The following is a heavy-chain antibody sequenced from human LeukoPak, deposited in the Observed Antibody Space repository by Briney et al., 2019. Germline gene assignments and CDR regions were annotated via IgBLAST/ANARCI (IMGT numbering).Heavy chain of an antibody. CDR1: GYTFTGYY. CDR3: ARDGGNIVVVPAAILIT. D-gene: IGHD2-2*02. CDR2: INPNSGGT. V-gene: IGHV1-2*02. Sequence: GASVKVSCKASGYTFTGYYMHWVRQAPGQGLEWMGWINPNSGGTNYAQKFQGRVTMTRDTSISTAYMELSRLRSDDTAVYYCARDGGNIVVVPAAILITWGQGTLVTVSS. J-gene: IGHJ5*02.